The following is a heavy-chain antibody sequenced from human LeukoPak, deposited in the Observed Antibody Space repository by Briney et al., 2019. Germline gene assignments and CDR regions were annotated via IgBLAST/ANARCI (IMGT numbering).Heavy chain of an antibody. CDR1: GFTFSVYG. Sequence: PGGSLRLSCGASGFTFSVYGMHWVRQAPGKGLEWVAVWSDGSNKYFADSVKGRFTISRDNSKNTLYLQMNSLRAEDTAVYYCARASGPFDFWGQGTLVTVSS. J-gene: IGHJ4*02. V-gene: IGHV3-33*01. CDR3: ARASGPFDF. CDR2: WSDGSNK. D-gene: IGHD3-10*01.